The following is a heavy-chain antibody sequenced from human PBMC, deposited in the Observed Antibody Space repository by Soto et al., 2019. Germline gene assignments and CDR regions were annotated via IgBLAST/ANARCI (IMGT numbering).Heavy chain of an antibody. CDR2: ISGSGGST. CDR3: AKDPVFSFDWLVYYYYGMDV. V-gene: IGHV3-23*01. CDR1: GFTFSSYA. J-gene: IGHJ6*02. Sequence: PGGSLRLSCAASGFTFSSYAMSWVRQAPGKGLEWVSAISGSGGSTYYADSVKGRFTISRDNSKNTLYLQMNSLRAEDTAVYYCAKDPVFSFDWLVYYYYGMDVRGQGTTVTGSS. D-gene: IGHD3-9*01.